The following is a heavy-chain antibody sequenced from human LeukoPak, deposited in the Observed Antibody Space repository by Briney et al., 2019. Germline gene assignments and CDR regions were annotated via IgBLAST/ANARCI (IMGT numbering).Heavy chain of an antibody. CDR1: GVTVSSTY. D-gene: IGHD6-25*01. V-gene: IGHV3-53*01. CDR2: IYGGGAT. CDR3: VRSCSSGWFDY. Sequence: PGGSLRLSCAASGVTVSSTYMSWVRQAPGKGLEWVSVIYGGGATYYADSAKRRFTISRHNSRNTLYLQMSSLRTEDTAVYYCVRSCSSGWFDYWGQGTLVTVSS. J-gene: IGHJ4*02.